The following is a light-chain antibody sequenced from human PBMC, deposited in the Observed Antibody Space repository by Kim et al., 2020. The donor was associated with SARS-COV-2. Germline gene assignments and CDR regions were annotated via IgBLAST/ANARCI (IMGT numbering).Light chain of an antibody. V-gene: IGLV3-21*04. CDR2: NDG. Sequence: PGKPAPITWGANSIGGKSVHWYQERPGQAPLMVIYNDGDRPTGIPERVSGSNSGDTATLTISRVEAGDEADYYCQVWDTSSDHVVFGGGTQLTVL. J-gene: IGLJ3*02. CDR3: QVWDTSSDHVV. CDR1: SIGGKS.